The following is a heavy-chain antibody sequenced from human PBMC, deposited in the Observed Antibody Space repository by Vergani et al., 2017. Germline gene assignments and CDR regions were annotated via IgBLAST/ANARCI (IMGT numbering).Heavy chain of an antibody. V-gene: IGHV4-39*07. Sequence: QLQLQESGPGLVKPSETLSLTCTVSGGSISSSSYYWGWIRQPPGKGLEWIGSIYYSGSTYYNPSLKSRVTISVDTSKNQFSLKLSSVTAADTAVYYCARSGVYGDYPNWFDPWGQGTLVXVSS. CDR3: ARSGVYGDYPNWFDP. CDR2: IYYSGST. D-gene: IGHD4-17*01. J-gene: IGHJ5*02. CDR1: GGSISSSSYY.